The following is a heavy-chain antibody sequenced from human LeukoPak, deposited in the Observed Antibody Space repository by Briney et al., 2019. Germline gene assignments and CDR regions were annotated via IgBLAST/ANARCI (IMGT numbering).Heavy chain of an antibody. J-gene: IGHJ5*02. Sequence: ASVKVSCTASGGTFSSYAISWVRQAPGQGLEWMGRIIPIFGIANYAQKFQGRVTITADKSTSTAYMELSSLRSEDTAVYYCAGSDCSGGSCYRVFWFDPWGQGTLVTVSS. CDR3: AGSDCSGGSCYRVFWFDP. CDR1: GGTFSSYA. V-gene: IGHV1-69*04. D-gene: IGHD2-15*01. CDR2: IIPIFGIA.